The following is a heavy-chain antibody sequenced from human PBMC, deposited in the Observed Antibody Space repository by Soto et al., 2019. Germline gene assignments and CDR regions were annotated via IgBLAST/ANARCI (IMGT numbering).Heavy chain of an antibody. CDR3: ARDGPVTMVRGVIIPIYGMDV. Sequence: ASVKVSCKASGGTFSSYAISWVRQAPGQGLEWMGGIIPIFGTANYAQKFQGRVTITADESTSTAYMELSSLRSEDTAVYYCARDGPVTMVRGVIIPIYGMDVWGRGNTVTVS. J-gene: IGHJ6*01. V-gene: IGHV1-69*13. D-gene: IGHD3-10*01. CDR2: IIPIFGTA. CDR1: GGTFSSYA.